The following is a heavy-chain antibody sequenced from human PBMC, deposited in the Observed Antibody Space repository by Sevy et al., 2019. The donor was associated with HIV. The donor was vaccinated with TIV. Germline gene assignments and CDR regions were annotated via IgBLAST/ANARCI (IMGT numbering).Heavy chain of an antibody. D-gene: IGHD6-13*01. CDR3: ARDPPKYSSSWYEDYYYYGMDV. J-gene: IGHJ6*02. V-gene: IGHV1-69*13. CDR2: IIPIFGTA. Sequence: ASVKVSCKASGGTFSSYAISWVRQAPGQGLEWMGGIIPIFGTANYAQKFQGRVTITADESTSTAYMELSSLRSEVTAVYYCARDPPKYSSSWYEDYYYYGMDVWGQGTTVTVSS. CDR1: GGTFSSYA.